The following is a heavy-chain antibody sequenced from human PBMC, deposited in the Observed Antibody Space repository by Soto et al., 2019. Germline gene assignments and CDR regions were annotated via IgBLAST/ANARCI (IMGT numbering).Heavy chain of an antibody. D-gene: IGHD2-2*01. CDR1: GYSFTSYG. CDR3: ARGSERVVPSAMSGRGWFGP. J-gene: IGHJ5*02. V-gene: IGHV1-18*01. CDR2: ISAYSGNT. Sequence: GASVNVSCKASGYSFTSYGVSWVRQATGQGLEWMGWISAYSGNTNYEQKLQGRHALTTDSSTSTAYMELRSLRSDDSAVYSCARGSERVVPSAMSGRGWFGPWGQGTLVTVSS.